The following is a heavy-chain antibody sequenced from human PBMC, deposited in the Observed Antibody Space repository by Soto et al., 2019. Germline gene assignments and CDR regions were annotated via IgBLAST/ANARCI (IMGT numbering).Heavy chain of an antibody. CDR3: VRQGIDYLHGLVDV. D-gene: IGHD4-17*01. Sequence: QVQLQQSGPRLVKPSETLSLTCTVSSGPDRSHNWGWIGQPPGGGLEWIGYVYYTGDTAYNPSLRGRVTISADTSTNDISLTLNSVTAADTAVYYCVRQGIDYLHGLVDVWGQGTTVSVSS. J-gene: IGHJ6*02. CDR1: SGPDRSHN. CDR2: VYYTGDT. V-gene: IGHV4-59*08.